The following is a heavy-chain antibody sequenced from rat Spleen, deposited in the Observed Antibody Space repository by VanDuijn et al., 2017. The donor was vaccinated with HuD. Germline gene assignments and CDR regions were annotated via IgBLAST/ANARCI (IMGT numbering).Heavy chain of an antibody. CDR3: ARAGYLRDWYFDF. CDR2: ISSDGAST. D-gene: IGHD2-2*01. Sequence: EVQLMESDGGLVQPGRSLKLSCAASGFTFTDFFMAWVRQAPTMGLEWVATISSDGASTYYRDSVRGRFIISRDDAKNTLYLQMDSLRSADTATYYCARAGYLRDWYFDFWGPGTMVTVSS. V-gene: IGHV5-29*01. J-gene: IGHJ1*01. CDR1: GFTFTDFF.